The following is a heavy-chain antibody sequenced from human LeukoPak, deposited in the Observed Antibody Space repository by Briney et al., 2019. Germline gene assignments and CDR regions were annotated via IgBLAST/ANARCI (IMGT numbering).Heavy chain of an antibody. CDR3: ARDRYYDILTGYHRYGMDV. Sequence: GGSLRLSCAASGFTVSSNYMSWVRQAPGKGLEWVSVIYSGGSTYYADSVKGRFTISRDNSKNTLYLQMNSLRAEDTAVYYCARDRYYDILTGYHRYGMDVWDQGTTVTVSS. D-gene: IGHD3-9*01. CDR1: GFTVSSNY. V-gene: IGHV3-53*01. J-gene: IGHJ6*02. CDR2: IYSGGST.